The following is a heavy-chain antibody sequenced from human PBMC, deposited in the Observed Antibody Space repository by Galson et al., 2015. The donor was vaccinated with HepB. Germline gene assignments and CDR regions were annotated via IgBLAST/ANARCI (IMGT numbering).Heavy chain of an antibody. D-gene: IGHD3-10*01. CDR3: ARPMVRGVIINYGMDV. CDR2: ISSSGSTI. Sequence: SLGLYCAVSGYTFNDDYKSWSRQAPGKGLEWVSYISSSGSTIYYADSVKGRFTISRDNAKNSLYLKMNSLRAEDTAVYYCARPMVRGVIINYGMDVWGQGTTVTVSS. CDR1: GYTFNDDY. J-gene: IGHJ6*02. V-gene: IGHV3-11*01.